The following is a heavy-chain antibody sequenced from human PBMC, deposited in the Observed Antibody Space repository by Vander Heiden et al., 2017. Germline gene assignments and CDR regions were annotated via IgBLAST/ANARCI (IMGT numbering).Heavy chain of an antibody. J-gene: IGHJ3*02. D-gene: IGHD4-17*01. CDR1: GFTFSLYG. CDR3: AKAPTTVATHGAFDI. Sequence: QVQLVESGGGVVQPGRSLRLSCAASGFTFSLYGMHWVRQAPGKGLEWVAVISYDGSNEYYGDSVKGRFTISRDNSKNTLYLQMNSLRAEDTAVYYCAKAPTTVATHGAFDIWGQGTMVTVSS. CDR2: ISYDGSNE. V-gene: IGHV3-30*18.